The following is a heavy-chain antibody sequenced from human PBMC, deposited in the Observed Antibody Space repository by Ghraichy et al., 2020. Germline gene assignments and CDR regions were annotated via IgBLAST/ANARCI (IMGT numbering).Heavy chain of an antibody. V-gene: IGHV3-30*04. D-gene: IGHD6-6*01. J-gene: IGHJ6*02. Sequence: GGSLRLSCAASGFTFSSYAMHWVRQAPGKGLEWVAVISYDGSNKYYADSVKGRFTISRDNSKNTLYLQMNSLRAEDTAVYYCARRGIAAPLSVYYYYYGMDVWGQGTTVTVSS. CDR3: ARRGIAAPLSVYYYYYGMDV. CDR2: ISYDGSNK. CDR1: GFTFSSYA.